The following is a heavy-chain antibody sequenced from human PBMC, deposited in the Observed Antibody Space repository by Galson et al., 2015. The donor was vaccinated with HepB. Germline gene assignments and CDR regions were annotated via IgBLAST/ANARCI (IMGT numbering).Heavy chain of an antibody. V-gene: IGHV3-23*01. D-gene: IGHD2-21*02. CDR2: INENGAYT. CDR3: AKHMPVTAGLGAFDI. Sequence: SLRLSCAGSGYAFSNYGMSWVRQAPGQGLERVASINENGAYTFYIDSVRGRFTISRDNSMTTLYVHMYSLRGEDTAVYYCAKHMPVTAGLGAFDIWGQGTMVIVSS. J-gene: IGHJ3*02. CDR1: GYAFSNYG.